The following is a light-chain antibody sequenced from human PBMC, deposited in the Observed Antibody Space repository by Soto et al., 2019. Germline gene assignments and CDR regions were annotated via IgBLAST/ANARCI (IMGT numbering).Light chain of an antibody. V-gene: IGKV3-20*01. Sequence: EIVLTQSPGTLSLSPGDRATLSCRASQSVSSNYLAWYQQKPGQAPRLLIYGASSRATGIPDRFSGSGSGTDFTLTISGLEPEDFAVYYCQQYGSSPFTFGPGTKVDIK. CDR2: GAS. J-gene: IGKJ3*01. CDR1: QSVSSNY. CDR3: QQYGSSPFT.